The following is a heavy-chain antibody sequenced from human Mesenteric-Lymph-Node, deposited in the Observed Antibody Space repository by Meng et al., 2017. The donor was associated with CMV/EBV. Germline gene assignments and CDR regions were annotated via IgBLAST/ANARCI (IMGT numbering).Heavy chain of an antibody. V-gene: IGHV3-7*01. CDR2: IKQDGSDK. CDR1: GFTFSCCW. J-gene: IGHJ3*02. Sequence: GESLKISCAASGFTFSCCWMSWARQAPGKGLEWLANIKQDGSDKYYVDSVKGRFTISRDNAKNSLYLQMNSLRAEDTAVYYCARDGSPLATNAFDIWGQGTMVTVSS. D-gene: IGHD1-1*01. CDR3: ARDGSPLATNAFDI.